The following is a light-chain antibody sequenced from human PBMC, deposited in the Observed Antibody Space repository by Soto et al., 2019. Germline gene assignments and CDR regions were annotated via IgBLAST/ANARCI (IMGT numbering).Light chain of an antibody. J-gene: IGKJ1*01. V-gene: IGKV3-20*01. Sequence: PGERATLSCRASQSVSSYLAWYQQKPGQAPRLLIYGASSRATGIPDRFSGSGSGTDFTLTISRLEPEDFAVYYCQQYGSSQTFGQGAKWIS. CDR2: GAS. CDR1: QSVSSY. CDR3: QQYGSSQT.